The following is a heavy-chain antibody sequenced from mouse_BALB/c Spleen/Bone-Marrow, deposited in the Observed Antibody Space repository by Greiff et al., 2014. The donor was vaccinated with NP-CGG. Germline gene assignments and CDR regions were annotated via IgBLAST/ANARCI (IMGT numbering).Heavy chain of an antibody. V-gene: IGHV1S29*02. Sequence: VQLQQSGPELVKPGASVKISCKASGYTFTDYNMHWVKQSHGKSLEWIGYIYPYNGGSAYNQKFKGKATLTVDNSSSTAYMELRSLTSEDSAVYYCARELGGAYWGQGTLVTVSA. CDR1: GYTFTDYN. CDR3: ARELGGAY. CDR2: IYPYNGGS. J-gene: IGHJ3*01. D-gene: IGHD4-1*01.